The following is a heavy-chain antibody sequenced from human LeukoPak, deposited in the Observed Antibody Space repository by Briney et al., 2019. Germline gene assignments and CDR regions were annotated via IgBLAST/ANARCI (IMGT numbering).Heavy chain of an antibody. Sequence: GRSLRLSCAASGFTFSSYGMHWVRQAPGKGLEWVAVISYDGSNKYYADSVKGRFTISRDNSKNTLYLQMNSLRAEDTAVYYCAKDYYDSSGYILYYYYYYGMDVWGQGTTVTVSS. J-gene: IGHJ6*02. CDR1: GFTFSSYG. D-gene: IGHD3-22*01. CDR2: ISYDGSNK. CDR3: AKDYYDSSGYILYYYYYYGMDV. V-gene: IGHV3-30*18.